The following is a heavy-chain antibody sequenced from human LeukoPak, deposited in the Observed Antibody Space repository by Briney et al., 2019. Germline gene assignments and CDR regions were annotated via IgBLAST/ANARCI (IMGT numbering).Heavy chain of an antibody. Sequence: GGSLRLSCAASGFTFSSYAMSWVRQAPGKGLEWVSFISSSSSYIYYADSVKGRFTISRDNAKNSLYLQMNSLRAEDTAVYYCARIMNYYYGMDVWGQGTTVTVSS. J-gene: IGHJ6*02. CDR1: GFTFSSYA. CDR3: ARIMNYYYGMDV. CDR2: ISSSSSYI. D-gene: IGHD2-8*01. V-gene: IGHV3-21*01.